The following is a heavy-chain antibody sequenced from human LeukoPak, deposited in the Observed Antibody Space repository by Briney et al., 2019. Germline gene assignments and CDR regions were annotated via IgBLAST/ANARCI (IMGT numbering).Heavy chain of an antibody. CDR1: GYTFTSYD. D-gene: IGHD2-21*02. V-gene: IGHV1-8*01. J-gene: IGHJ4*02. CDR3: ARVTGSIDY. CDR2: MNPKSGNT. Sequence: ASVKVSCKASGYTFTSYDINWVRQATGQRREGKGWMNPKSGNTGYAKNFQGTVTMTRNTGVSTAYMELSSLRSEDTAVYCCARVTGSIDYWGQGTLVTGSS.